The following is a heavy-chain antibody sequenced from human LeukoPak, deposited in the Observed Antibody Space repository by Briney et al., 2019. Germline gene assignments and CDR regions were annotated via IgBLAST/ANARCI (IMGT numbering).Heavy chain of an antibody. V-gene: IGHV3-33*01. D-gene: IGHD4-23*01. CDR1: GFTFSSYG. Sequence: GGSLSLSCAGSGFTFSSYGMHWVRPAPGQGLGWGTVIWYDGSNKNYADSVKGRFTISRDNSKNTLYLQMNSLRAEDTAVYYCARPRRWYHYHPPDYWGQGTLVTVSS. CDR3: ARPRRWYHYHPPDY. J-gene: IGHJ4*02. CDR2: IWYDGSNK.